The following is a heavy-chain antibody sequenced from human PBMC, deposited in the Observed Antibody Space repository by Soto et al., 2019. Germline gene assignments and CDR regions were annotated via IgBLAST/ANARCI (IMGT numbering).Heavy chain of an antibody. J-gene: IGHJ4*02. CDR3: ARILSEYYDFWSGYYFDY. V-gene: IGHV5-51*01. CDR1: GYSFTSYW. CDR2: IYPGDSDT. D-gene: IGHD3-3*01. Sequence: GESLKISCKGSGYSFTSYWIGWVRQMPGKGLEWMGIIYPGDSDTSYSPSFQGQVTISADKSISTAYLQWSSLKASDTAMYYCARILSEYYDFWSGYYFDYWGQGTLVTVSS.